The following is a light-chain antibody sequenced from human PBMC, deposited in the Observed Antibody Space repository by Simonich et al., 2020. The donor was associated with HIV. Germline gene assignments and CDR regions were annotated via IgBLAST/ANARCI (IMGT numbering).Light chain of an antibody. CDR2: KTS. CDR1: QSISSW. V-gene: IGKV1-5*03. J-gene: IGKJ1*01. CDR3: QQYNSYVA. Sequence: DIQLTQSPSTLSASVGDRVTITCRPSQSISSWLAWYQKKPGKAPKRLIYKTSSLESGVPSRFSGSGSGTEFTLTISSLQPDDSATYYCQQYNSYVAFGQGTKVEIK.